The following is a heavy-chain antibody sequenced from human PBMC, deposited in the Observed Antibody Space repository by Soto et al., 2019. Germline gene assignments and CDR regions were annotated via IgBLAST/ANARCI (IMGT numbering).Heavy chain of an antibody. CDR2: ISYDGSLQ. CDR3: VSGRGYGHASVPYS. Sequence: QAQLVESGGGVVQPGRSLRLSCAASGFAFSSYGMHWVRQAPGTGLEWVAVISYDGSLQHYADSVKGRFNISRDNAKNMVLLQMSSLRAEDTAVYYCVSGRGYGHASVPYSWGQVTLVSVSS. V-gene: IGHV3-30*03. D-gene: IGHD5-18*01. CDR1: GFAFSSYG. J-gene: IGHJ4*02.